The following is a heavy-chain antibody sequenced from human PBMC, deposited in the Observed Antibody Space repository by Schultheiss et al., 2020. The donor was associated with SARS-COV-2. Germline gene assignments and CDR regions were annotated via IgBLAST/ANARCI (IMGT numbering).Heavy chain of an antibody. D-gene: IGHD3-22*01. CDR2: IYYDGRT. CDR3: AGYYDSSGYYVY. CDR1: GGSISGYY. Sequence: SETLSLTCTVSGGSISGYYWSWIRQPPGKGLEWIGYIYYDGRTNYNPSLKSRVTISVDTSKNQFSLKLSSVTAADTAVYYCAGYYDSSGYYVYWGQGTLVTVSS. V-gene: IGHV4-59*12. J-gene: IGHJ4*02.